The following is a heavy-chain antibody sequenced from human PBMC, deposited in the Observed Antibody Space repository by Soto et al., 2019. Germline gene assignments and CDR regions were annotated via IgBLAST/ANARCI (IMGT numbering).Heavy chain of an antibody. V-gene: IGHV4-59*01. CDR2: IYYSGST. D-gene: IGHD3-10*01. Sequence: PXETLSLTCTDSGGSISSYNWSWIRQPPGKGLEWIGYIYYSGSTNYNPSLKSRVTISVDTSKNQFSLKLSSVTAADTAVYYCATLITMVRGGGYAFDFWGQGTMVTVSS. CDR3: ATLITMVRGGGYAFDF. CDR1: GGSISSYN. J-gene: IGHJ3*01.